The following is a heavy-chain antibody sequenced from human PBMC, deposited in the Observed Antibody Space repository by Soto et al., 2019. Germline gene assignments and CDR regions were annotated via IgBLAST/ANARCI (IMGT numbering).Heavy chain of an antibody. Sequence: EVQLVESGGGLVKPGGSLRLSCAASGFTFSSYSMNWVRQAPGKGLEWVSSISSSSSYIYYADSVKGRFTISRDNAKNSLYLQMNSLRAVDTAVYYCARENNYYDSESYKYNWFDPWGQGTLVTVSS. CDR3: ARENNYYDSESYKYNWFDP. D-gene: IGHD3-10*01. CDR1: GFTFSSYS. CDR2: ISSSSSYI. V-gene: IGHV3-21*01. J-gene: IGHJ5*02.